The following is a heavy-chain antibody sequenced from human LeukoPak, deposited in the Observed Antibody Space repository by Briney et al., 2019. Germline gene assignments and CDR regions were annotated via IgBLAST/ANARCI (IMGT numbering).Heavy chain of an antibody. Sequence: SETLSLTCTVSGGSISSYYWSWIRQPPGKGLEWIGYIYYSGSTNYNPSLESRVTISVDTSKNQFSLKLSSVTAADTAVYYCVRDPRDGYAFDYWGLGTLVTVSS. J-gene: IGHJ4*02. CDR3: VRDPRDGYAFDY. D-gene: IGHD5-24*01. CDR1: GGSISSYY. V-gene: IGHV4-59*12. CDR2: IYYSGST.